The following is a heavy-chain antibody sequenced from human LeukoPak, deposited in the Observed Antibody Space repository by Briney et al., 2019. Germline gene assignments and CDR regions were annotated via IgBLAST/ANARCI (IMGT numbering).Heavy chain of an antibody. Sequence: GGSLRLSCAASGFTFSSYAVHWVRQAPGKGLEWVAVISYDGSNKYYADSVKGRFTISRDNSKNTLYLQMNSLRAEDTAVYYCARDISSWDYGGFDYWGQGTLVTVSS. CDR1: GFTFSSYA. V-gene: IGHV3-30-3*01. J-gene: IGHJ4*02. D-gene: IGHD3-16*01. CDR2: ISYDGSNK. CDR3: ARDISSWDYGGFDY.